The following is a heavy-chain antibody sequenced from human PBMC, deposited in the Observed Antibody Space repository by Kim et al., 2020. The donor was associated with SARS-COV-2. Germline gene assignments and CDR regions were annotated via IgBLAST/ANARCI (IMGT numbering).Heavy chain of an antibody. CDR1: GFTFSSYS. V-gene: IGHV3-21*01. D-gene: IGHD1-26*01. CDR2: ISSSSSYI. J-gene: IGHJ4*02. Sequence: GGSLRLSCAASGFTFSSYSMNWVRQAPGKGLEWVSSISSSSSYIYYADSVKGRFTISRDNAKNSLYLQMNSLRAEDTAVYYCASDQKIVGATRVSSYFDYWGQGTLVTVSS. CDR3: ASDQKIVGATRVSSYFDY.